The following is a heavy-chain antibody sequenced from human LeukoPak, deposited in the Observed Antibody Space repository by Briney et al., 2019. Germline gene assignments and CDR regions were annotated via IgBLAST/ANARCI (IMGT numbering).Heavy chain of an antibody. V-gene: IGHV5-51*01. CDR2: IYPGDSDT. CDR1: GYRFTTYW. D-gene: IGHD5-12*01. Sequence: GESLKISCKATGYRFTTYWIGWVRQMPGKGLEWMGIIYPGDSDTRYSPSFEGQVTISADKSITTAYLQWSSLKASDTAMYYCARQITDQSSGYDSIDYWGQGTLVTVYS. CDR3: ARQITDQSSGYDSIDY. J-gene: IGHJ4*02.